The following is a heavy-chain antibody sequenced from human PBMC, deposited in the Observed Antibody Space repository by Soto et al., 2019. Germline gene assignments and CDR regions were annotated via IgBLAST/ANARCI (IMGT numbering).Heavy chain of an antibody. D-gene: IGHD3-22*01. Sequence: QVQLQESGPGLVKPSQTLSLTCTVSGGSISSGDYYWSWIRQPPGKGLEWIGYIYYSGSTYYNPSLKSRVTISVDTSKNQFSLKLSSVTAADTAVYYCARGHSDSSGYYYYPLDAFDIWGQGTMVTVSS. J-gene: IGHJ3*02. CDR3: ARGHSDSSGYYYYPLDAFDI. CDR2: IYYSGST. CDR1: GGSISSGDYY. V-gene: IGHV4-30-4*01.